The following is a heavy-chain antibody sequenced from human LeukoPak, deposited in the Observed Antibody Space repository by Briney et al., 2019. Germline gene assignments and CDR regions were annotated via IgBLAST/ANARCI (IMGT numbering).Heavy chain of an antibody. Sequence: SETLSLTCTVSGGSISSTDYYWGWIRQPPGKELEWIGSIYYSGSTYYNPSLKSRVTISIDTSKNQFSLKLSSVTAADTALYYCARPEGGNWFDPWGQGTLVTVSS. D-gene: IGHD3-16*01. J-gene: IGHJ5*02. CDR3: ARPEGGNWFDP. V-gene: IGHV4-39*07. CDR1: GGSISSTDYY. CDR2: IYYSGST.